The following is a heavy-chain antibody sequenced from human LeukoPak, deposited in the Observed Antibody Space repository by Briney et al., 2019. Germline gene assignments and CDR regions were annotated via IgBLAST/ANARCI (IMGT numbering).Heavy chain of an antibody. Sequence: GGSLRLSCAASGFTFSNAWMSWVRQAPGKGLEWVGRIKSKTDGGTTDYAAPVKGRFIISRDDSKNTLYLQMNSLKTEDTAVYYCTSTRLQFRKFWFDPWGQGTLVTVSS. D-gene: IGHD5-24*01. J-gene: IGHJ5*02. CDR1: GFTFSNAW. CDR2: IKSKTDGGTT. V-gene: IGHV3-15*01. CDR3: TSTRLQFRKFWFDP.